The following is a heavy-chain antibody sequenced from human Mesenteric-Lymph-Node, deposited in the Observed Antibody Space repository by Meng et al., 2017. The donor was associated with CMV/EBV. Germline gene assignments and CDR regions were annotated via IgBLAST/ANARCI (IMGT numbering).Heavy chain of an antibody. D-gene: IGHD6-6*01. CDR3: ARVSSVSSSSL. CDR1: GGSISGYF. J-gene: IGHJ4*02. CDR2: ISHAGTT. Sequence: SLTFGVYGGSISGYFWSWIRQSPGKGLEWIGEISHAGTTNYNPSLKSRVTLSLDMSKNQFSLNLSSVTAADTAVYYCARVSSVSSSSLWGQGTLVTVSS. V-gene: IGHV4-34*01.